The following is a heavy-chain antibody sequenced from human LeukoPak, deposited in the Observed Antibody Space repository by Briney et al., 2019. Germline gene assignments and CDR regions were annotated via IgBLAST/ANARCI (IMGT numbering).Heavy chain of an antibody. CDR1: GFTFSINA. D-gene: IGHD2-15*01. Sequence: GGSLRLSCAASGFTFSINAMSWVRQAPGKGLEWVSATTGTGAHTYYADSVQGRFTISRDNSKNTLYLQMNSLRAEDTAVYYCAKRAAPFYFDYWGQGTLVTVSS. J-gene: IGHJ4*02. CDR2: TTGTGAHT. V-gene: IGHV3-23*01. CDR3: AKRAAPFYFDY.